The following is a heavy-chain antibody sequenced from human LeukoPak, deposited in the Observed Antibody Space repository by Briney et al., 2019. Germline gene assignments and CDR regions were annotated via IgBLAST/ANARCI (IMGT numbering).Heavy chain of an antibody. J-gene: IGHJ6*02. V-gene: IGHV1-69*13. CDR1: GGTFSSYA. CDR3: ARVTRYCSGGSCYYYYYGMDV. Sequence: SVKVSCKASGGTFSSYAISWVRQATGQGLEWMGGIIPIFGTANYAQKFQGRVTITADESTSTAYMELSSLRSEDTAVYYCARVTRYCSGGSCYYYYYGMDVWGQGTTVTVSS. D-gene: IGHD2-15*01. CDR2: IIPIFGTA.